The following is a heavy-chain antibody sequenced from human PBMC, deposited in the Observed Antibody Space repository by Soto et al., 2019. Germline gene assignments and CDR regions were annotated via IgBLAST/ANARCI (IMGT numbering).Heavy chain of an antibody. CDR2: IDLSESYT. J-gene: IGHJ4*02. V-gene: IGHV5-10-1*01. Sequence: GESLKISCKVSGYSFASQWISWVRQVPGKGQEWMGRIDLSESYTIYNPSFQGHVTFSADKSITTAYLQWRSLEASDTATYYCATQGLTTYYFGYWGQGTLVTVSS. CDR1: GYSFASQW. CDR3: ATQGLTTYYFGY.